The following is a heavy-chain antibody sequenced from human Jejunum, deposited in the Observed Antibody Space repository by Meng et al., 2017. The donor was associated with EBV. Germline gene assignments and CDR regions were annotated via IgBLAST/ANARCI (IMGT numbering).Heavy chain of an antibody. Sequence: VHWQGPGPGLVKPPGTPSLTCTCSGGSVNRGNVYWSWIRQPPGKGLEWIGYIYYSGSTNYIPSLKSRVTISLDTSKNQFSLKLSSVTAADTAVYYCAGLRYSGYDRAFDYWGQGALVTVSS. J-gene: IGHJ4*02. V-gene: IGHV4-61*01. CDR3: AGLRYSGYDRAFDY. D-gene: IGHD5-12*01. CDR2: IYYSGST. CDR1: GGSVNRGNVY.